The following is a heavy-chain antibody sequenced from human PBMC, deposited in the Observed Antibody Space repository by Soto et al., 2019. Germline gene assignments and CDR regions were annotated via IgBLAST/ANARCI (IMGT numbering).Heavy chain of an antibody. CDR3: ASDLSGRADV. CDR2: INDYGTTI. J-gene: IGHJ6*02. Sequence: GGSLRLSCAASGFNLGSYWMHWVRQAPGKGLVWVSRINDYGTTINYAESVEGRFTISRDDAKSEVYLQMNNLRAEDTAVYYCASDLSGRADVWGQGTTVTVSS. D-gene: IGHD3-10*01. CDR1: GFNLGSYW. V-gene: IGHV3-74*01.